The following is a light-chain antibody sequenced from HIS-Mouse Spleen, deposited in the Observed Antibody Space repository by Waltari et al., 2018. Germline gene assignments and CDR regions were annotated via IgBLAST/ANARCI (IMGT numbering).Light chain of an antibody. CDR2: AAS. Sequence: DIQMTQSPSSLSASVGDRVNITCRASQSISSYLNWYQQKPGKAPKLLIYAASSLQSGVPSRFSGSGSGTDFTLTISSLQPEDFATYYCQQSYSTPNTFGQGTKLEIK. CDR1: QSISSY. CDR3: QQSYSTPNT. J-gene: IGKJ2*01. V-gene: IGKV1-39*01.